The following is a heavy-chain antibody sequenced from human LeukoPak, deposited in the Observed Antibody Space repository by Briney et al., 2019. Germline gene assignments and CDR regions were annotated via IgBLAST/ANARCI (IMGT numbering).Heavy chain of an antibody. CDR1: GFTFSSYG. CDR3: AKDLRRYYGSGSYNGAFDI. J-gene: IGHJ3*02. V-gene: IGHV3-30*02. CDR2: IRYDGSNK. Sequence: PGGSLRLSCAASGFTFSSYGMHWVRQAPGKGLEWVAFIRYDGSNKYYADSVKGRFTISRDNSKNTLYLQMNSLRAEDTAVYYCAKDLRRYYGSGSYNGAFDIWGQGTTVAVSS. D-gene: IGHD3-10*01.